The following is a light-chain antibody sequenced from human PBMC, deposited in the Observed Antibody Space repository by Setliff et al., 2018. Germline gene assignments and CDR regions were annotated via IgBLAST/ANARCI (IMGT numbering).Light chain of an antibody. CDR3: NAYTSRSTYV. J-gene: IGLJ1*01. Sequence: QSALTQPASVSGSPGQSITISCIGTSSDIGDSYNYVSWYQHFPGKAPKLMIYDVSSRPSGISNRFSGSKSGNTASLTISGLQAEDEADYYCNAYTSRSTYVFGSGTKSPS. V-gene: IGLV2-14*03. CDR1: SSDIGDSYNY. CDR2: DVS.